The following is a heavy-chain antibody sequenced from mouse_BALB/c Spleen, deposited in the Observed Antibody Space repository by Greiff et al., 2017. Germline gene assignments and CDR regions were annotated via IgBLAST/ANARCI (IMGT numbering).Heavy chain of an antibody. CDR2: INPDSSTI. CDR3: ARRSLYYYGHWYFDV. J-gene: IGHJ1*01. D-gene: IGHD1-1*01. Sequence: EVKLLESGGGLVQPGGSLKLSCAASGFDFSRYWMSWVRQAPGKGLEWIGEINPDSSTINYTPSLKDKFIISRDNAKNTLYLQMSKVRSEDTALYYCARRSLYYYGHWYFDVWGAGTTVTVSS. CDR1: GFDFSRYW. V-gene: IGHV4-1*02.